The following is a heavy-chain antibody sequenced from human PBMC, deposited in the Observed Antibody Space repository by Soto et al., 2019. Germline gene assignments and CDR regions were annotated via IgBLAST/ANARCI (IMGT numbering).Heavy chain of an antibody. J-gene: IGHJ6*02. D-gene: IGHD6-13*01. CDR1: GFTFSSYE. CDR3: ARLAAAGKHPYYYYGMDA. V-gene: IGHV3-48*03. Sequence: PGGSLRLSCAASGFTFSSYEMNWVRQAPGKGLEWVSYISSSGSTIYYADSVKGRFTISRDNAKNSLYLQMNSLRAEDTAVYYCARLAAAGKHPYYYYGMDAWGQGTTVTVSS. CDR2: ISSSGSTI.